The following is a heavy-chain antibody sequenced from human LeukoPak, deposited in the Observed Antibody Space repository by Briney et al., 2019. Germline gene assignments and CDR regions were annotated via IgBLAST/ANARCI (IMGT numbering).Heavy chain of an antibody. D-gene: IGHD3-9*01. J-gene: IGHJ1*01. CDR3: AKDRNYDILTGYYDEYFQH. Sequence: GGSLRLSCAASGFTFSSYWMNWVRQAPGKGLEWVSAISGSGGSTYYADSVKGRFTISRDNSKNTLYLQMNSLRAEDTAVYYCAKDRNYDILTGYYDEYFQHWGQGTLVTVSS. CDR1: GFTFSSYW. V-gene: IGHV3-23*01. CDR2: ISGSGGST.